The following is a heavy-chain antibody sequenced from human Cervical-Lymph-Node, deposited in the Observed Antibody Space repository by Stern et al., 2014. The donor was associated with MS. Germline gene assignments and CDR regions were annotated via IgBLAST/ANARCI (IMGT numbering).Heavy chain of an antibody. Sequence: VQLVESGAEVKKPGASVKVSCKASGYTFTGYYMHWVRQAPGQGLEWMGWINPNRRGTNYAQKFQGWVTMTRDTSISTAYMELSRLRSDDTAVYYCARAHSSSWYNWFDPWGQGTLVTVSS. V-gene: IGHV1-2*04. CDR1: GYTFTGYY. CDR3: ARAHSSSWYNWFDP. CDR2: INPNRRGT. J-gene: IGHJ5*02. D-gene: IGHD6-13*01.